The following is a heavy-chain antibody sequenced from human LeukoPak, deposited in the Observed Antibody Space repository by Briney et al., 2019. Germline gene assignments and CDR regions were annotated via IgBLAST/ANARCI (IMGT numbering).Heavy chain of an antibody. D-gene: IGHD3-10*01. V-gene: IGHV3-21*01. J-gene: IGHJ3*02. CDR3: ARDRLWFGGDAFDI. Sequence: KSGGSLRLSCAASGFTFSSYSMNWVRQAPGKGLEWVSSISSSSSYIYYADSVKGRFTISRDNAKNSLYLQMNSLRAEDTAVYYCARDRLWFGGDAFDIWGQGTMVTVSS. CDR2: ISSSSSYI. CDR1: GFTFSSYS.